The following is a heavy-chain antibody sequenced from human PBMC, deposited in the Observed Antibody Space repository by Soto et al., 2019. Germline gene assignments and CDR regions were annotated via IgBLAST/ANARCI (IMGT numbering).Heavy chain of an antibody. Sequence: EVQLVESGGGVVRPGGSLRLSCAASGFTFDDYGMSWVRQVAGKGLEWVSGINWNGGSTGYADSVKGRFTISRDKAMNSLYLQMNRPRAAYPSVDHGVRIPVAMTHHFHHARDVWGKGNTVIVSS. V-gene: IGHV3-20*01. J-gene: IGHJ6*04. CDR2: INWNGGST. D-gene: IGHD6-19*01. CDR1: GFTFDDYG. CDR3: VRIPVAMTHHFHHARDV.